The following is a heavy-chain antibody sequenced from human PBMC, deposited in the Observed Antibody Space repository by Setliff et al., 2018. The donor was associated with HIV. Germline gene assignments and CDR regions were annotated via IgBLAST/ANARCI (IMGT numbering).Heavy chain of an antibody. J-gene: IGHJ5*02. V-gene: IGHV4-39*07. CDR1: GVTFSSNNYY. CDR2: INHSGST. Sequence: SETLSLTCAVSGVTFSSNNYYWGWIRQPPGKGLEWIGEINHSGSTTYNPSLKSRVTIKVDTFHNQFSLKLSAVTAADTAVYYCAREGTGPLAYLDPWGQGTLVTVSS. D-gene: IGHD2-21*01. CDR3: AREGTGPLAYLDP.